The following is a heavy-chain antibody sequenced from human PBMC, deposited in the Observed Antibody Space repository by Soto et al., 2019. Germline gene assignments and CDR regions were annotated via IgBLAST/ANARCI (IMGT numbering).Heavy chain of an antibody. CDR1: GFTVSSNY. V-gene: IGHV3-66*01. J-gene: IGHJ4*02. Sequence: EVQLVESGGGLVQPGGSLRLSCAASGFTVSSNYMSWVRQAPGKGLEWVSVIYSGGSTYYADSVKGRFTISRDNSKNTLYLQMNSLRAEDTAVYYCARGGAGDLYYFDYWGQGTLVTVSS. CDR2: IYSGGST. CDR3: ARGGAGDLYYFDY. D-gene: IGHD4-17*01.